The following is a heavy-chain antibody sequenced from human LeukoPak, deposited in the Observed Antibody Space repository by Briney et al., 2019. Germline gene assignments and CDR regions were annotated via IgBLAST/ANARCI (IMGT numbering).Heavy chain of an antibody. J-gene: IGHJ4*02. V-gene: IGHV4-39*01. CDR3: AKSGGYGLIDY. CDR2: IYFSGGT. CDR1: GGSISSNTYY. D-gene: IGHD1-26*01. Sequence: SETLSLTCTVSGGSISSNTYYWGWIRQPPGKGLEWIGSIYFSGGTYYNASLKSRVTISVDTSKNQFSLKLSSVTAADTAMYFCAKSGGYGLIDYWGQGTLVTVSS.